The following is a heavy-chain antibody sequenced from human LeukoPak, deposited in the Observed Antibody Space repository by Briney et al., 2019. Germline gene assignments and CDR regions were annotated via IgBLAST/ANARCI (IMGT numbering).Heavy chain of an antibody. CDR2: NTSDGST. J-gene: IGHJ4*02. CDR1: GLAFNAAW. V-gene: IGHV3-15*01. D-gene: IGHD4-17*01. CDR3: TWMGTVRPVDF. Sequence: GGSLRLSCTVSGLAFNAAWMSRVRQAPGEGLERVGHNTSDGSTDYAAPVKGRFIISRDNSRGTFYLKMNSVKADATAIYYWTWMGTVRPVDFWGQRTLVSVSS.